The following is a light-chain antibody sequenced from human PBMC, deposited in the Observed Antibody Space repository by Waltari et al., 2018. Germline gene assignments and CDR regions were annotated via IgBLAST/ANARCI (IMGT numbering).Light chain of an antibody. V-gene: IGKV3-15*01. CDR3: QQYDKWPPFS. Sequence: ETVMTQSPATLSVSPGDRATLSGRASQSVGTKVAWYQQKPGQAPRLLIYAASTRASDIPTRFSGSGSGTEFTFTITGLQSEDFALYFCQQYDKWPPFSFGQGTNLELK. CDR2: AAS. CDR1: QSVGTK. J-gene: IGKJ2*03.